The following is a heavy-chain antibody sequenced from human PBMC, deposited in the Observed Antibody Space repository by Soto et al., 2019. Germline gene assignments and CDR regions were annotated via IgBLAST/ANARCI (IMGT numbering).Heavy chain of an antibody. CDR2: IFLGGST. CDR3: ARPHYDRTTFYYYFDS. CDR1: GGSFSGYS. Sequence: SETLCLTWAVNGGSFSGYSGSWIRQPPCQGLEWIGEIFLGGSTNYSPSLKSRVTISVDTSKNQLSLELSSVTAADTAVYYCARPHYDRTTFYYYFDSWGQGTLVTVSS. J-gene: IGHJ4*02. V-gene: IGHV4-34*12. D-gene: IGHD3-22*01.